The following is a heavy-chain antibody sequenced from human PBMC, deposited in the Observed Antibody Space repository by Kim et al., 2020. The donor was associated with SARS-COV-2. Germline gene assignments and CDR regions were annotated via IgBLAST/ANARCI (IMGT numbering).Heavy chain of an antibody. D-gene: IGHD6-13*01. V-gene: IGHV2-5*02. CDR1: GFSLSTSGVG. Sequence: SGPTLVKPTQTLTLTCTFSGFSLSTSGVGVGWIRQPPGKALEWLALIYWDDDKRYSPSLKSRLTITKDTSKNQVVLTMTNMDPVDTATYYCAHTARTAANIAAAFDYWGQGTLVTVSS. CDR3: AHTARTAANIAAAFDY. J-gene: IGHJ4*02. CDR2: IYWDDDK.